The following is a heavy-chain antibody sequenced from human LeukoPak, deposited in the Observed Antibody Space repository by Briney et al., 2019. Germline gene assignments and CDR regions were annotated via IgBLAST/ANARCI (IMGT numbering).Heavy chain of an antibody. V-gene: IGHV5-51*01. D-gene: IGHD3-22*01. J-gene: IGHJ5*02. Sequence: GESLQISCKGSGYSFTSYWIGWVRQMPGKGLEWMGIIYPGDSDTRYSPSFQGQVTISADKSISTAYLQWSSLKASDTAMYYCARSHTYYYDSSGYYATYGFDPWGQGTLVTVSS. CDR1: GYSFTSYW. CDR3: ARSHTYYYDSSGYYATYGFDP. CDR2: IYPGDSDT.